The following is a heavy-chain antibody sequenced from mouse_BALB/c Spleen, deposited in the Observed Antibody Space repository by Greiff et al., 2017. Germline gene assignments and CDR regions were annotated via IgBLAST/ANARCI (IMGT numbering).Heavy chain of an antibody. CDR2: ISSGGSYT. CDR3: ARHQSTMITYWYFDV. Sequence: EVQLVESGGDLVKPGGSLKLSCAASGFTFSSYGMSWVRQTPDKRLEWVATISSGGSYTYYPDSVKGRFTISRDNAKNTLYLQMSSLKSEDTAMYYCARHQSTMITYWYFDVWGAGTTVTVSS. D-gene: IGHD2-4*01. CDR1: GFTFSSYG. V-gene: IGHV5-6*01. J-gene: IGHJ1*01.